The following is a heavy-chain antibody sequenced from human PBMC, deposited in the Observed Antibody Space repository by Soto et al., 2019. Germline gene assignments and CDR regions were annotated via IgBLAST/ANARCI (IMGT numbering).Heavy chain of an antibody. Sequence: QVHLVQSGGEVKKPGASVKVSCKASGYTFTNYGVAWVRQAPGQGLEWMGWTSAYTLNTNYAQKFQGRVTVTTDTSTSTAYMELRSLRPDDTAVYYCARADHGRAPRGGNWFDPWGQGTLVIVSS. D-gene: IGHD4-17*01. CDR1: GYTFTNYG. CDR3: ARADHGRAPRGGNWFDP. J-gene: IGHJ5*02. V-gene: IGHV1-18*01. CDR2: TSAYTLNT.